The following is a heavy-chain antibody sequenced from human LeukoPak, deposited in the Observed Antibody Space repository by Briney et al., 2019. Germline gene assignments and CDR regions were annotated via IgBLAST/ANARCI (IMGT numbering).Heavy chain of an antibody. J-gene: IGHJ5*02. Sequence: ASVKVSCKASGYTFTSYYMHWVRQAPGQGLEWMGIINPSGGSTSYAQKFQGRVTMTRDMSTSTVYMELSSLRSEDTAVYYCARGLVITGTTRSWFDPWGQGTLVTVSS. CDR2: INPSGGST. V-gene: IGHV1-46*01. D-gene: IGHD1-20*01. CDR1: GYTFTSYY. CDR3: ARGLVITGTTRSWFDP.